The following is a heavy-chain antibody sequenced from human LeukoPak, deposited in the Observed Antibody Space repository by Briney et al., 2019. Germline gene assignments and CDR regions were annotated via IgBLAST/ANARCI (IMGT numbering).Heavy chain of an antibody. V-gene: IGHV3-23*01. Sequence: PGGSLRLSCAASGFTFSSYAMSWVRKAPGKGLEWVSAISGSGDGSSGGITYYADSVKGRFTISRDNSKNTLCLQMNSLRAEDTAVYYCAKSGSSSWFLDYWGQGALVTVSS. D-gene: IGHD6-13*01. CDR2: ISGSGDGSSGGIT. CDR3: AKSGSSSWFLDY. CDR1: GFTFSSYA. J-gene: IGHJ4*02.